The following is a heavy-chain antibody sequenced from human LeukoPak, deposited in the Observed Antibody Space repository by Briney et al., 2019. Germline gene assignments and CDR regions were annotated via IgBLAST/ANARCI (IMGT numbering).Heavy chain of an antibody. V-gene: IGHV4-34*01. CDR1: GGSFSGYY. CDR3: ARQITVTTSGHFDY. J-gene: IGHJ4*02. Sequence: NASETLSLTCAVYGGSFSGYYWSWIRQPPGKGLEWIGSIYYSGSTYYNPSLKSRVTISVDTSKNQFSLKLSSVTAADTAVYYCARQITVTTSGHFDYWGQGTLVTVSS. CDR2: IYYSGST. D-gene: IGHD4-11*01.